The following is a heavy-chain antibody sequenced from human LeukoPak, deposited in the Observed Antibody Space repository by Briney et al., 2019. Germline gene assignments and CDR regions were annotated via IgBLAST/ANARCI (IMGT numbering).Heavy chain of an antibody. V-gene: IGHV3-48*02. CDR2: ISSSSSSI. CDR3: ASSPGLDV. CDR1: EFTFSRFN. J-gene: IGHJ6*02. Sequence: GGSLRLSCTASEFTFSRFNMNWVRQAPGKGLEWASYISSSSSSIYYADSVKGRFTVSRDSANTSLYLQMNSLRDEDTAVYYCASSPGLDVWGQGTTVTVSS.